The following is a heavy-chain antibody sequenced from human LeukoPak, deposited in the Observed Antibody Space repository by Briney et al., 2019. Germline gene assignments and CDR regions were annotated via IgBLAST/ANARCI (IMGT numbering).Heavy chain of an antibody. D-gene: IGHD3-3*01. Sequence: SETLSLTCTVSGGSISSGSYYWSWIRQPAGKGLEWIGRIYTSGSTNYNPSLKSRVTISVDTSKNQFSLTLSSVTAADTAVYYCASFHRSGTDYWGQGTLVTVSS. CDR2: IYTSGST. CDR1: GGSISSGSYY. V-gene: IGHV4-61*02. CDR3: ASFHRSGTDY. J-gene: IGHJ4*02.